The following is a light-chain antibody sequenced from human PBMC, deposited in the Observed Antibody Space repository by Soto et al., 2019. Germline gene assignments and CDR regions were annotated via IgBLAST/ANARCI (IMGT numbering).Light chain of an antibody. CDR3: QQYNNWWT. CDR1: QSVSSS. V-gene: IGKV3-15*01. CDR2: GAS. J-gene: IGKJ1*01. Sequence: EIVMTQSPATLSVSPGERATLSCRASQSVSSSLAWYQQKPGQAPRLLIYGASTMATGIPARFSGSGSETEFTLTISSVQSEDSAVYYCQQYNNWWTFGQGTKVEIK.